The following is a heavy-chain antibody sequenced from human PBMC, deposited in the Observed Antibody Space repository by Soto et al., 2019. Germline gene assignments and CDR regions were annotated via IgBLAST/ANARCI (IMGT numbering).Heavy chain of an antibody. V-gene: IGHV3-23*01. CDR2: ITAYGDST. CDR3: AKDPLWYDSDWYPPPGFDP. CDR1: GFTFSNYA. J-gene: IGHJ5*02. Sequence: EVQPLESGGGFVQPGGSLRLSRAASGFTFSNYAMSWVRQAPGKGLEWVSAITAYGDSTHYADSVKGRFTISRDSPKNTLYLQMDSLRAEDTAVYYCAKDPLWYDSDWYPPPGFDPWGQGTLVTVSS. D-gene: IGHD6-19*01.